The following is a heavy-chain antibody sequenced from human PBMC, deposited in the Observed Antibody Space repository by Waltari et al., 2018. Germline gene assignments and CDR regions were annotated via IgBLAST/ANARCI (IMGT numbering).Heavy chain of an antibody. J-gene: IGHJ4*02. V-gene: IGHV4-39*07. CDR3: ARMVRGYCSSTSCHTDH. D-gene: IGHD2-2*01. Sequence: QLQLQESGPGLVKPSETLSLTCTVSGGSISSSSYYWGWVRQPPGKGLEWIGSIYYSGSTYSNPSLKSRVTISVDTSKNQFSLRVSSVTAAYTAVFYCARMVRGYCSSTSCHTDHWGQGTLVTVSS. CDR2: IYYSGST. CDR1: GGSISSSSYY.